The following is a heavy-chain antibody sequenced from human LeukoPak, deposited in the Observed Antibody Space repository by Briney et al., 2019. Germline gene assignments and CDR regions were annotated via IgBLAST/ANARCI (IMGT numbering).Heavy chain of an antibody. CDR3: ARLMAAAGTDPFDN. J-gene: IGHJ4*02. D-gene: IGHD6-13*01. V-gene: IGHV5-51*01. CDR2: IYPGDSDT. CDR1: GYSFTSYW. Sequence: GESLKISCKGSGYSFTSYWIGWVRQMPGKGLEWMGIIYPGDSDTRYSPSFQGQVTISADKSISTTYLQWSALKASDTAIYYCARLMAAAGTDPFDNWGQGTLVTVSS.